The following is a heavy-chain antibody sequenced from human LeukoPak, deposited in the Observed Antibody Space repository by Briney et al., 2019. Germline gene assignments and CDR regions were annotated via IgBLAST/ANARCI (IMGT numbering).Heavy chain of an antibody. V-gene: IGHV3-53*01. CDR3: ARTYYYDSSGYYDLDY. Sequence: PGGSLRLSCAASGFTVSSNYMSWVRQAPGKGLEWVSVIYSGGSTYYADSVKGRFTISRDNSKNTLYLQMNSLRAEDTAGYYCARTYYYDSSGYYDLDYWGQGTLVTVSS. CDR2: IYSGGST. CDR1: GFTVSSNY. D-gene: IGHD3-22*01. J-gene: IGHJ4*02.